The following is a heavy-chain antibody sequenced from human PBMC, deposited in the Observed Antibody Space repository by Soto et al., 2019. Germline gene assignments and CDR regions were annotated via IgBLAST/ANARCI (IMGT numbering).Heavy chain of an antibody. CDR3: ARSGSYGGFGMDV. CDR2: ITSNSHSI. CDR1: GFTFSSYS. D-gene: IGHD3-16*01. Sequence: EVQLVESGGGLVQHGGSLRLSCAASGFTFSSYSMNWVRQAPGKGLEWLSYITSNSHSIYYADSVKGRFTISRDNAKNSLYLQMNSLRDEDTAVYFCARSGSYGGFGMDVWGQGTTVTVSS. V-gene: IGHV3-48*02. J-gene: IGHJ6*02.